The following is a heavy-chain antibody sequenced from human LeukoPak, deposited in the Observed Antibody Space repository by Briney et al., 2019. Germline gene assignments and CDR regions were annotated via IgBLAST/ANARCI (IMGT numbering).Heavy chain of an antibody. D-gene: IGHD5-12*01. CDR3: ARERGGYSGYLDY. CDR1: GFTFSSYA. Sequence: PGGSLRLSCAASGFTFSSYAMHWVRQAPGKGLEWVAVISYDGSNKYYADSVKGRFTISRDNSKNTLYLQMNSLRAEDTAVYYCARERGGYSGYLDYWGQGTLVTVSS. V-gene: IGHV3-30-3*01. CDR2: ISYDGSNK. J-gene: IGHJ4*02.